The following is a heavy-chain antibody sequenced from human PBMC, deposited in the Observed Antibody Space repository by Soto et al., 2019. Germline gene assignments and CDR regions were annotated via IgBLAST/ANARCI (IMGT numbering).Heavy chain of an antibody. J-gene: IGHJ6*02. V-gene: IGHV3-21*01. Sequence: PGGSLRLSCAASGFTFSSYSMNWVRQAPGKGLEWVSSISSSSSYIYYADSVKGRFTISRDNAKNSLYLQMNSLRAEDTAVYYCARDGHANYDSLTGYYNGVNYYYYYGMDVWGQGTKVTVSS. CDR2: ISSSSSYI. D-gene: IGHD3-9*01. CDR1: GFTFSSYS. CDR3: ARDGHANYDSLTGYYNGVNYYYYYGMDV.